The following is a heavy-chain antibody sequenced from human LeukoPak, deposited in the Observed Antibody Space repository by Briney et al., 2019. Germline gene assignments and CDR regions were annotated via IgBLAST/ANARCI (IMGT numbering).Heavy chain of an antibody. CDR3: ARYLTGTATFDY. D-gene: IGHD1-1*01. CDR1: GGSINNYY. Sequence: KSSETLSLTCTVSGGSINNYYWSWIRQPPGKGLEWIGYIYYSGSTNYNPSLRSRVTISVDTSKNQFSLKLSSVTAADTAMYYCARYLTGTATFDYWGQGTLVTVSA. J-gene: IGHJ4*02. V-gene: IGHV4-59*01. CDR2: IYYSGST.